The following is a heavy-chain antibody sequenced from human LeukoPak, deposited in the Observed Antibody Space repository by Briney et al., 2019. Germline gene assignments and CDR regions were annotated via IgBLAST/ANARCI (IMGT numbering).Heavy chain of an antibody. J-gene: IGHJ5*02. Sequence: SETLSLTCAVYGGSFSGYYWSWIRQPPGKGLEWIGEINHSGSTNYNPSLKSRVTISVDTSKNQFSLKLSSVTAADTAVYYCARERRPTYGSGSYSRNWFDPWGQGTLVTVSS. CDR2: INHSGST. CDR3: ARERRPTYGSGSYSRNWFDP. V-gene: IGHV4-34*01. CDR1: GGSFSGYY. D-gene: IGHD3-10*01.